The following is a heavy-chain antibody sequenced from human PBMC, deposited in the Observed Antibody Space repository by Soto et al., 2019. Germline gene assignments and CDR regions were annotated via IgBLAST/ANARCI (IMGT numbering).Heavy chain of an antibody. V-gene: IGHV3-30*03. CDR2: ISYDGSNK. CDR1: GFTFSSYG. D-gene: IGHD3-10*01. J-gene: IGHJ6*02. Sequence: QVQLVESGGGVVQPGRSLRLSCAASGFTFSSYGMHWVRQAPGKGLEWVAVISYDGSNKYYADSVKGRFTISRDNSKNTLYLQMNRLRDEDTAVYYCRGVRRVTTHDYYYGMDVWGQGTTVTVSS. CDR3: RGVRRVTTHDYYYGMDV.